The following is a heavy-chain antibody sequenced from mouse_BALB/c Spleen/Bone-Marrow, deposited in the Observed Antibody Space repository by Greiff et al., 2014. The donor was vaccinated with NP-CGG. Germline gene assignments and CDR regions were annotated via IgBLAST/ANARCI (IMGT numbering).Heavy chain of an antibody. D-gene: IGHD4-1*01. CDR3: TRGGNWEDFDY. V-gene: IGHV5-17*02. Sequence: EVQVVESGGGLVQPGGSRKLSRAASGFTFSGFGMHWVRQAPEKGLEWVAYISSGSSTIFYADTVKGRFTISRDNPKNTLFLQMTSLRSEDTAMYYCTRGGNWEDFDYWGQGTTLTVSS. J-gene: IGHJ2*01. CDR2: ISSGSSTI. CDR1: GFTFSGFG.